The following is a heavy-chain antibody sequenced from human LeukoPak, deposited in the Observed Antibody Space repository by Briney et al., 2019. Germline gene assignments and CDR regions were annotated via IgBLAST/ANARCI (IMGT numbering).Heavy chain of an antibody. CDR1: GFTFSDEY. J-gene: IGHJ3*02. CDR3: ARDGAYSASNI. Sequence: GGSLRLSCAASGFTFSDEYMSWIRQAPGKGLEWISCVSNSGSTIYYADSVKGRFTISRDDVKNSLYLQMNSLRVEDTAVYYRARDGAYSASNIWGQGTMVAVSS. D-gene: IGHD6-13*01. CDR2: VSNSGSTI. V-gene: IGHV3-11*01.